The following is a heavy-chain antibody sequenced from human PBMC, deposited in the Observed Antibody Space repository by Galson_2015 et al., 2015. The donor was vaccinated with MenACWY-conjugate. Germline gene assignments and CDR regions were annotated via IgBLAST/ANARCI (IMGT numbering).Heavy chain of an antibody. Sequence: QSGAEVKKPGESLTISFTGSGYTFPPYWIGWVRQLPGKGLEWMGLISPGDSETRYSPAFQGQVTISADKSISTAYVQWDSLQASDTAMYYCARHPPGGRGMDVGGQGTTVTVSS. J-gene: IGHJ6*02. CDR2: ISPGDSET. CDR1: GYTFPPYW. V-gene: IGHV5-51*01. D-gene: IGHD1-26*01. CDR3: ARHPPGGRGMDV.